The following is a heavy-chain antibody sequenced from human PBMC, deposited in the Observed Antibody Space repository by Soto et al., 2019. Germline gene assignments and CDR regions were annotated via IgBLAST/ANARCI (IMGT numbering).Heavy chain of an antibody. CDR1: VGSISSSSYY. CDR3: ARHGSTVTLYFDY. V-gene: IGHV4-39*01. J-gene: IGHJ4*02. D-gene: IGHD4-17*01. CDR2: IYYSGST. Sequence: LSLTCTVSVGSISSSSYYWGWIRQPPGKGLEWIGSIYYSGSTYYNPSLKSRVTISVDTSKNQFSLKLSSVTAADTAVYYCARHGSTVTLYFDYWGQGTLVTVSS.